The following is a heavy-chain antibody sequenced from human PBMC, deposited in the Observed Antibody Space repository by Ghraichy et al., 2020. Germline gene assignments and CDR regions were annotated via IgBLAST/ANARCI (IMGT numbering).Heavy chain of an antibody. V-gene: IGHV1-8*03. CDR2: MNPNSGNT. Sequence: ASVKVSCKASGYTFTSYDINWVRQATGQGLEWMGWMNPNSGNTGYAQKFQGRVTITRNTSISTAYMELSSLRSEDTAVYYCARITIFGLRGGLGYWGQGTLVTVSS. CDR1: GYTFTSYD. J-gene: IGHJ4*02. CDR3: ARITIFGLRGGLGY. D-gene: IGHD3/OR15-3a*01.